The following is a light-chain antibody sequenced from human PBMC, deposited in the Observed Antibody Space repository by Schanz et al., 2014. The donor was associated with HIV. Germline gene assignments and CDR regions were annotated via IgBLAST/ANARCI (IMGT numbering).Light chain of an antibody. Sequence: QSALTQPASVSGSPGQSISISCAGTSSDVGGDNFVSWYQQHPGRAPKLLVYDVTNRPSGVSSRFSGSKSGNTASLTISGLQPDDEGDYYCTSYTTNRTVAFGGGTKLTVL. J-gene: IGLJ3*02. CDR1: SSDVGGDNF. V-gene: IGLV2-14*03. CDR3: TSYTTNRTVA. CDR2: DVT.